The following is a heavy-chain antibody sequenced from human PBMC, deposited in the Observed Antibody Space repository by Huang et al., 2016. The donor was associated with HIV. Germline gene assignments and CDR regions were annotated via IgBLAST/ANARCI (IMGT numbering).Heavy chain of an antibody. V-gene: IGHV4-34*01. CDR2: INDNGNT. J-gene: IGHJ2*01. D-gene: IGHD6-13*01. Sequence: QVQLQQWGAGLLKPSETLSLTCGVYGGSVSGHYWSWIRQPPGKGLAWFAEINDNGNTNYNPSLKSRVTISVHTSRNQFSLKLNSVTAADAAVYYCARASWYEPRSWYFGLWGRGTLVTVSS. CDR1: GGSVSGHY. CDR3: ARASWYEPRSWYFGL.